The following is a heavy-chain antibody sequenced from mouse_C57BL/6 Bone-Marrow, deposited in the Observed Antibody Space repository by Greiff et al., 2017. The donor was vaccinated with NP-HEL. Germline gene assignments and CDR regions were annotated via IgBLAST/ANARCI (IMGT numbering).Heavy chain of an antibody. D-gene: IGHD2-3*01. V-gene: IGHV14-2*01. CDR1: GFNIKDYY. Sequence: VQLKESGAELVKPGASVKLSCTASGFNIKDYYMHWVKQRTEQGLEWIGRIDPEDGETKYAPKFQGKATITADTSSSTAYMQLSSLTSEDSAVYYCARSSDGYYEDYWGQGTTLTVSS. CDR2: IDPEDGET. J-gene: IGHJ2*01. CDR3: ARSSDGYYEDY.